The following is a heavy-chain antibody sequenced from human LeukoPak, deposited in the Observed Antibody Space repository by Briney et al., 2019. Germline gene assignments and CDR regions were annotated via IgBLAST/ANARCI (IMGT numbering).Heavy chain of an antibody. J-gene: IGHJ2*01. V-gene: IGHV4-38-2*02. Sequence: SETLSLTCTVSGYSISSGYYWGWIRQPPGKGLQWIGSIYHSGSTYYNPSLKSRITISVDTSKNQFSLKLSSVTAADTAVYYCARVYYSNSYDYWYFDLWGRGTLVTVSS. CDR2: IYHSGST. D-gene: IGHD6-13*01. CDR1: GYSISSGYY. CDR3: ARVYYSNSYDYWYFDL.